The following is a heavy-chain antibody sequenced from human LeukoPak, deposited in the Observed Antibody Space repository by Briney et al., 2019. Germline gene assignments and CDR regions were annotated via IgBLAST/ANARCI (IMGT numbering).Heavy chain of an antibody. J-gene: IGHJ5*02. V-gene: IGHV4-39*01. CDR1: GGSISSSSYY. Sequence: SSETLSLTCTVSGGSISSSSYYWGWIRQPPGKGLEWLGSIYYSGSTYYNPSLKSRVTISVDTSKNQFSLKLSSVTAADTAVYYCARLNNIVVVPAARGGFDPWGQGTLVTVSS. CDR3: ARLNNIVVVPAARGGFDP. D-gene: IGHD2-2*01. CDR2: IYYSGST.